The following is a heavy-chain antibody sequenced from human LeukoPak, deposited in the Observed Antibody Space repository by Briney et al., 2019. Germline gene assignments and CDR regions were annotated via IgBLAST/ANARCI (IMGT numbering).Heavy chain of an antibody. CDR2: IYYSGST. D-gene: IGHD6-13*01. Sequence: SETLSLTCTVSGGSISSTCWSWIRQPPGKGLEWIVYIYYSGSTNYNPSLKSRVTISVDTSKNQFSLKLSSVTAADTAVYYCARGRAAGRVFDIWAQETMVTVSS. J-gene: IGHJ3*02. CDR1: GGSISSTC. V-gene: IGHV4-59*01. CDR3: ARGRAAGRVFDI.